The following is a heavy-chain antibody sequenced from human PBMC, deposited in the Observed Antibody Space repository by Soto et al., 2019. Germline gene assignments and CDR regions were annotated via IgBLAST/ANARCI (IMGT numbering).Heavy chain of an antibody. J-gene: IGHJ6*02. CDR2: ISGSSGST. D-gene: IGHD2-2*02. CDR1: GFTFSVFA. Sequence: GGSLRLSCGASGFTFSVFAMTWVRQAPGKGLEWVSTISGSSGSTYFADSVKGRFTISRDNAKNSVSLQMNSLRAEDTAVYYCAREYTAWPLAYGLDVWGQGTTVTVSS. V-gene: IGHV3-23*01. CDR3: AREYTAWPLAYGLDV.